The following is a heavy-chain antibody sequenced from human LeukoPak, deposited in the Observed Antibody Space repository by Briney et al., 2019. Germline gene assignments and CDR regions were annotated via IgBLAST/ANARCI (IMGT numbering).Heavy chain of an antibody. Sequence: PSETLSFTCTVSGGSIRSSYYYWGWIRQPPGKGLEWIGSIYDSGSTYYNPSLKSRVTISVDTSKNQFSLKLSSVTAADTAVYYCARAASFWGGYYDYWGQGTLVTVSS. CDR1: GGSIRSSYYY. V-gene: IGHV4-39*07. D-gene: IGHD3-3*01. J-gene: IGHJ4*02. CDR3: ARAASFWGGYYDY. CDR2: IYDSGST.